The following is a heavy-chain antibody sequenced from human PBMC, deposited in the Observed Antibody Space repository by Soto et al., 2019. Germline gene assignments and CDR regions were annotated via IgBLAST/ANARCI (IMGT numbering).Heavy chain of an antibody. CDR3: AKAVTTEALATNVAWLYYYYGMDV. V-gene: IGHV3-23*01. Sequence: EVQLLESGGGLVQPGGSLRLSCAASGFTFSSYAMSWVRQAPGKGLEWVSAISGSGGSTYYADSVKGRFTISRDTSKNTLYLQMKSQRAEDTAVYYCAKAVTTEALATNVAWLYYYYGMDVWGQGTTVTVSS. CDR2: ISGSGGST. J-gene: IGHJ6*02. D-gene: IGHD4-17*01. CDR1: GFTFSSYA.